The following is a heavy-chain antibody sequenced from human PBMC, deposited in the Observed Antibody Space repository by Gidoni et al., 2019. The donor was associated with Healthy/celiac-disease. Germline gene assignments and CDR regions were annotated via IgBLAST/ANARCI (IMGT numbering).Heavy chain of an antibody. Sequence: EVQLVESGGGLVQPGGSLRLSCAASGFTVSSNYMSWVRQAPGKGLDWVSVIYSGGSTYYADSVKGRFTISRDNSKNTLYLQMNSLRAEDTAVYYCARDRSNLDGYNYDAFDIWGQGTMVTVSS. CDR2: IYSGGST. CDR1: GFTVSSNY. V-gene: IGHV3-66*01. CDR3: ARDRSNLDGYNYDAFDI. D-gene: IGHD5-12*01. J-gene: IGHJ3*02.